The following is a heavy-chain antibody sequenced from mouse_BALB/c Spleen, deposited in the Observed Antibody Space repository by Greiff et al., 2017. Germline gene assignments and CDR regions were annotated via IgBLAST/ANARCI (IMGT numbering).Heavy chain of an antibody. Sequence: EVKLMESGGGLVQPKGSLKLSCAASGFTFNTYAMHWVCQAPGKGLEWVARIRSKSNNYATYYADSVKDRFTISRDDSQSMLYLQMNNLKTEDTAMYYCVRENGSSYGYAMDYWGQGTSVTVSS. V-gene: IGHV10-3*03. J-gene: IGHJ4*01. CDR3: VRENGSSYGYAMDY. CDR2: IRSKSNNYAT. CDR1: GFTFNTYA. D-gene: IGHD1-1*01.